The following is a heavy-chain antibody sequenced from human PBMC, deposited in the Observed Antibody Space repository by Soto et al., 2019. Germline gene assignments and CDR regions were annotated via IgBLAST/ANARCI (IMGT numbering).Heavy chain of an antibody. D-gene: IGHD3-10*01. V-gene: IGHV4-59*11. CDR3: ARDNRLLWFGQSGIDY. CDR2: IYHSGYT. J-gene: IGHJ4*02. Sequence: SETLSLTCTVSGGSISSHYWSWIRQPPGKGLEWIGYIYHSGYTNYNPSLKSRVTISVDTSKNQFSLKLSSVTAADTAVYYCARDNRLLWFGQSGIDYWGQGTLVTVSS. CDR1: GGSISSHY.